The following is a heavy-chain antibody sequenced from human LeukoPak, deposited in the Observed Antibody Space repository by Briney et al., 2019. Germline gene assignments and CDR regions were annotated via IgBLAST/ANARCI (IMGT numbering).Heavy chain of an antibody. CDR2: INPNSGGT. Sequence: GASVKVSCKASGYSFTAYYMHWVRQAPGHGLEWMGWINPNSGGTNYAQKLQGRVTMTRDTSISTAYMELSRLRSDDTAVYYCARDLSRGVTTPFEYWGQGTLVTVSS. CDR1: GYSFTAYY. D-gene: IGHD4-17*01. CDR3: ARDLSRGVTTPFEY. J-gene: IGHJ4*02. V-gene: IGHV1-2*02.